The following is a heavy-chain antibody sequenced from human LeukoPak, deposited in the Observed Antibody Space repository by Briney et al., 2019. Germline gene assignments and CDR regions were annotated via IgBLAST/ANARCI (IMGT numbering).Heavy chain of an antibody. Sequence: GGSLRLSCAASGLTFDAYAMHWVRQAPGKALKGVSLISWDGRITDYADSVKGRFTISRDNGKHSLYLQMNSLRAEDTALYYFAKNIRAGAYAFDIWGQGTMVTVSS. CDR2: ISWDGRIT. V-gene: IGHV3-43D*04. CDR1: GLTFDAYA. CDR3: AKNIRAGAYAFDI. D-gene: IGHD3-10*01. J-gene: IGHJ3*02.